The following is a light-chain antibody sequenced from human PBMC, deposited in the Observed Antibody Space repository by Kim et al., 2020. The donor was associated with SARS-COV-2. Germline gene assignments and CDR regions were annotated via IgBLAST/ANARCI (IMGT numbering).Light chain of an antibody. CDR1: QGVSSN. J-gene: IGKJ1*01. CDR2: GAS. CDR3: QQYNNWPGT. Sequence: LSPGARAALSCRASQGVSSNLAWYQQKPGQAPRLLIYGASPRATGIPARFSGSGSGTEFTLTISSLQSEDFAVYYCQQYNNWPGTFGQGTKVDIK. V-gene: IGKV3-15*01.